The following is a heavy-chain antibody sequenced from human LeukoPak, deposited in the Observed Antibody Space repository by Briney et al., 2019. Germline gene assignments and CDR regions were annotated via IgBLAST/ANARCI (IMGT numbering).Heavy chain of an antibody. V-gene: IGHV3-30*02. CDR2: IRYDGSNK. Sequence: GGSLRLSCAASGFTFSSYGMHWVRQAPGKGLEWVTFIRYDGSNKYYADSVKGRFTISRDNSKNTLYLQMNSLRAEDTAVYYCAKAADRSNIVVVPAAMEYYFDYWGQGTLVTVSS. CDR3: AKAADRSNIVVVPAAMEYYFDY. CDR1: GFTFSSYG. J-gene: IGHJ4*02. D-gene: IGHD2-2*01.